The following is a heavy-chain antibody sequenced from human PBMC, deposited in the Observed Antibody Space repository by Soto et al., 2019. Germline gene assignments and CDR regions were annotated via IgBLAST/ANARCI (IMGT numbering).Heavy chain of an antibody. D-gene: IGHD5-18*01. Sequence: VQLVESGGGLVQPGGSLRLSCAASGFTFSSYSMNWVRQAPGKGLEWVSYISSGSNTIYYADSVKGRFTISRDNAKNSLYLQTNSLRDEDTAVYYCARVGYSSPFDYWGQGTLLTVSS. CDR2: ISSGSNTI. CDR3: ARVGYSSPFDY. V-gene: IGHV3-48*02. CDR1: GFTFSSYS. J-gene: IGHJ4*02.